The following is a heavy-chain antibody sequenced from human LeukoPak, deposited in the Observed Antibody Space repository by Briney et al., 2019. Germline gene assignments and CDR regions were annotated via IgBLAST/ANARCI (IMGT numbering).Heavy chain of an antibody. CDR3: ARGRGPPVYGY. V-gene: IGHV4-34*01. CDR2: INHSGST. D-gene: IGHD5/OR15-5a*01. Sequence: SETLSLTCAVYGGSFIGYYWSWIRQPPGKGLEWIGEINHSGSTNYNPSLKSRVTISVDTSKNQFSLKLSSVTAADTAVYYCARGRGPPVYGYWGQGTLVTVS. J-gene: IGHJ4*02. CDR1: GGSFIGYY.